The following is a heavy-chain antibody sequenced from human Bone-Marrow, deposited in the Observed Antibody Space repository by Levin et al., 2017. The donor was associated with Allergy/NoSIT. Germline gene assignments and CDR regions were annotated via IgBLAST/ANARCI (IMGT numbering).Heavy chain of an antibody. CDR1: GYTFTGYY. D-gene: IGHD3-10*01. Sequence: GESLKISCKASGYTFTGYYIHWVRQAPGQGLEWMGWINPNSGGTNYAQKFQGRVTMTRDTSISTAYMELSRLRSDDTAVYYCARDYRGAWFGGNGSGYWGQGTLVTVSS. J-gene: IGHJ4*02. V-gene: IGHV1-2*02. CDR2: INPNSGGT. CDR3: ARDYRGAWFGGNGSGY.